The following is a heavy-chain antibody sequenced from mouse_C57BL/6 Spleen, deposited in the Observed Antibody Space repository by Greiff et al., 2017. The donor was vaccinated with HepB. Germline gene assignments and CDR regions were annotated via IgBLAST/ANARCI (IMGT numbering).Heavy chain of an antibody. D-gene: IGHD1-1*01. Sequence: VQLQQSGAELVKPGASVKLSCKASGYTFTSYWMHWVKQRPGQGLEWIGMIHPNSGSTNYNEKFKSKATLTVDKSSSTAYMQLSSLTSEDSAVYYCASSGYGSSSSWFAYWGQGTLVTVSA. CDR1: GYTFTSYW. J-gene: IGHJ3*01. V-gene: IGHV1-64*01. CDR3: ASSGYGSSSSWFAY. CDR2: IHPNSGST.